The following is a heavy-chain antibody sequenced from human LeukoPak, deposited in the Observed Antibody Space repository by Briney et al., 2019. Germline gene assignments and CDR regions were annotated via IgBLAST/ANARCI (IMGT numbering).Heavy chain of an antibody. V-gene: IGHV4-4*07. CDR1: GGSITSDY. CDR2: IYTGGTI. J-gene: IGHJ6*03. CDR3: ARDVRVLYNYYMDV. Sequence: SETLSLTCSVSGGSITSDYWSWIRQPAGKGLNWIGRIYTGGTINYNPSLQSRVTMSVDTSKRQVSLNLMSVTAADTAAYYCARDVRVLYNYYMDVWGKGTTVIVSS.